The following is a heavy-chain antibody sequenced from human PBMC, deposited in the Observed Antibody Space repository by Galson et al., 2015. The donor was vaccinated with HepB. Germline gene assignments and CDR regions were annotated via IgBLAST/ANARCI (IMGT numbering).Heavy chain of an antibody. J-gene: IGHJ4*02. CDR1: GFTFSSYA. V-gene: IGHV3-23*01. Sequence: SLRLSCAASGFTFSSYAMSWVRQAPGKGLEWVSSISSSGVGTYSTDSVKGRFTISRDNSKNTLYLQMNSLRAEDTAVYYCAKRVGASDSSGYYYGVSGYWGQGTLVTVSS. CDR3: AKRVGASDSSGYYYGVSGY. CDR2: ISSSGVGT. D-gene: IGHD3-22*01.